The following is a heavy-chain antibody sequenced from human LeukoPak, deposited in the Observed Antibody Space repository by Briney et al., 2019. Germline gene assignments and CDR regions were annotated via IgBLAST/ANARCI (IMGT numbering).Heavy chain of an antibody. CDR2: INPNSGGT. CDR3: ARAGLLLWFGELLSFDY. V-gene: IGHV1-2*02. Sequence: APVKVSCKASGYTFTGYYMHWVRQAPGQGLEWMGWINPNSGGTNYAQKFQGRVTMTRDTSISTAYMELSRLRSDDTAVYYCARAGLLLWFGELLSFDYWGQGTLVTVSS. J-gene: IGHJ4*02. CDR1: GYTFTGYY. D-gene: IGHD3-10*01.